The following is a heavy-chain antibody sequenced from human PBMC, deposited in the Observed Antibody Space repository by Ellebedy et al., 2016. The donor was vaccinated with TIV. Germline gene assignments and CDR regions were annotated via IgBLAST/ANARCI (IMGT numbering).Heavy chain of an antibody. CDR1: EYSFTSYC. V-gene: IGHV5-51*01. D-gene: IGHD1-14*01. J-gene: IGHJ3*02. Sequence: GESLKISCKASEYSFTSYCIGRVRQLPGKGPEWMGIIYSSDSETTYSPSFQGQVTIAVDKSIRTVYLKWSSLKASDTAMYYCSRRQAGYNDTTDAFDIWGLGTMVTVSS. CDR2: IYSSDSET. CDR3: SRRQAGYNDTTDAFDI.